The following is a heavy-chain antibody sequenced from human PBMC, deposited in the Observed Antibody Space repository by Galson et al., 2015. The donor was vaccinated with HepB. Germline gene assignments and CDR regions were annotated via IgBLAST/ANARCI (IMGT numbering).Heavy chain of an antibody. CDR2: INPNSGGT. V-gene: IGHV1-2*06. Sequence: SVKVSCKASGYTFTGYYMHWVRQAPGQGLEWMGRINPNSGGTNYAQKFQGRVTMTRDTSISTAYMELSGLRSDDTAVYYCARTYCGGDCYLNYWGQGTLVTVSS. D-gene: IGHD2-21*02. CDR1: GYTFTGYY. CDR3: ARTYCGGDCYLNY. J-gene: IGHJ4*02.